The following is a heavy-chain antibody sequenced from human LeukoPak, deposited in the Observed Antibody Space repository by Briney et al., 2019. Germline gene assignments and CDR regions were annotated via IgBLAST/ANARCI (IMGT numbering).Heavy chain of an antibody. J-gene: IGHJ4*02. D-gene: IGHD3-16*01. CDR3: ASGGSYGPYYFDY. CDR2: IYYSGST. Sequence: SETLSLTYTVSGGSISSYYWSWIRQPPGKGLEWIGYIYYSGSTNYNPSLKSRVTISVDTSKNQFSLKLSSVTAADTAVYYCASGGSYGPYYFDYWGQGTLVTVSS. V-gene: IGHV4-59*08. CDR1: GGSISSYY.